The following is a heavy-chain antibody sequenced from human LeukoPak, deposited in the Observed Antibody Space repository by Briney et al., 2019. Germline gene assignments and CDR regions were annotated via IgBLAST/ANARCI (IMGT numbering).Heavy chain of an antibody. CDR2: INSDGSST. V-gene: IGHV3-74*01. J-gene: IGHJ4*02. D-gene: IGHD6-19*01. Sequence: GGSLRLSCAASGFTFSSYWMHWVRQAPGKGLVWVSRINSDGSSTNYADSVKGRFTISRDNSKNTLYLQMNSLRAEDTAVYYCAKGGSSGWPFDYWGQGTLVTVSS. CDR3: AKGGSSGWPFDY. CDR1: GFTFSSYW.